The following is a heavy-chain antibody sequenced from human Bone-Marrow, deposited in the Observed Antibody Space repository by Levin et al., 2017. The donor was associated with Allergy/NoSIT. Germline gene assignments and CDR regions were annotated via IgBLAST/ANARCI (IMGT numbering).Heavy chain of an antibody. Sequence: PGGSLRLSFAASGFSFNIYGMHWVRQAPGKGLEWAAVISYDGRNTYYADSVKGRFTISRDNSKNVVVLQMNSLRADDTAVYFCAKDAQKWLQFDDAGGFGMDVWGQGTTVTVSS. CDR3: AKDAQKWLQFDDAGGFGMDV. J-gene: IGHJ6*02. CDR1: GFSFNIYG. CDR2: ISYDGRNT. V-gene: IGHV3-30*18. D-gene: IGHD5-24*01.